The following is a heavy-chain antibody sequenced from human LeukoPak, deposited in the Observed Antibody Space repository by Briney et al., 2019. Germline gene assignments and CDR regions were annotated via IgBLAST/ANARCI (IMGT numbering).Heavy chain of an antibody. J-gene: IGHJ4*02. CDR1: GFTFSSYS. V-gene: IGHV3-21*01. CDR3: AREDSSGSSSNY. D-gene: IGHD3-22*01. Sequence: GGSLRLSCAASGFTFSSYSMNWVRQAPGKGLEWVSSISSSSSYIYYADSVKGRFTISRDNAKNSLYLQMNSLRAEDTAVYYCAREDSSGSSSNYWGQGTLVTVSS. CDR2: ISSSSSYI.